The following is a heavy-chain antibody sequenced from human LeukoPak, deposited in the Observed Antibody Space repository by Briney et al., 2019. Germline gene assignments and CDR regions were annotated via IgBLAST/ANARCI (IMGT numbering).Heavy chain of an antibody. CDR3: ARDLSGRYAFDI. CDR1: GFTFSSYA. CDR2: ISSSSSTI. V-gene: IGHV3-48*02. J-gene: IGHJ3*02. Sequence: GGSLRLSCSASGFTFSSYAMHWVRQAPRKGLEWVSYISSSSSTIYYADSVKGRFTISRDNAKNSLYLQMNSLRDEDTAVYYCARDLSGRYAFDIWGQGTMVTVSS. D-gene: IGHD3-10*01.